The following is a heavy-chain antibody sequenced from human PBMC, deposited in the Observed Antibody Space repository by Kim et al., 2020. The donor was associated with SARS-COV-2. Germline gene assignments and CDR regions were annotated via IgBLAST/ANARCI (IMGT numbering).Heavy chain of an antibody. Sequence: GGSLRLSCATSGFSFSSYAMSWVRQPPGKGLERVSTVGGGFGTYYADPVTGRFTVSRDNSKNTRSLQMNSLAGDDTALYFCAKGMISNARGDFDIWGQGTMVTVSS. CDR1: GFSFSSYA. CDR3: AKGMISNARGDFDI. CDR2: VGGGFGT. D-gene: IGHD3-16*01. J-gene: IGHJ3*02. V-gene: IGHV3-23*01.